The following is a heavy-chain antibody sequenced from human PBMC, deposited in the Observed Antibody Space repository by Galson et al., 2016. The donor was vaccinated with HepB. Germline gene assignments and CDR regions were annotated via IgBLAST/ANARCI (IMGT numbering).Heavy chain of an antibody. V-gene: IGHV3-11*01. CDR3: ARRGRWHYGLDV. CDR1: GFTFSDNY. CDR2: ISTSGETI. D-gene: IGHD5-24*01. J-gene: IGHJ6*04. Sequence: SLRLSCAASGFTFSDNYMTWIRQAPWKGLEWTSYISTSGETIYYAPPVKGRFTISRDNAKSSLYLPMNGLRVEDTAGYFCARRGRWHYGLDVWGKGTAVTVSS.